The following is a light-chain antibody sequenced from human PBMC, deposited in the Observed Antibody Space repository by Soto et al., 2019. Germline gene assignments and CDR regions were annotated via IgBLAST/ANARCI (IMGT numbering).Light chain of an antibody. V-gene: IGKV3-15*01. CDR2: GAF. Sequence: EIVMTQSPATLSVSPGGRATLSCRASQSVDINLAWYQQRPGQSSRLLVYGAFTRATGLPARFSGRGSGTEFTLTISSLQFEDFAVYYCQQYNKWPHTFGQGTKLEI. CDR3: QQYNKWPHT. J-gene: IGKJ2*01. CDR1: QSVDIN.